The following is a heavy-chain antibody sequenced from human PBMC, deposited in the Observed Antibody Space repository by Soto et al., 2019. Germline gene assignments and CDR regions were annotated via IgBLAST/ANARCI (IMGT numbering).Heavy chain of an antibody. D-gene: IGHD3-16*01. CDR1: GFNFAGYF. J-gene: IGHJ4*02. V-gene: IGHV1-2*02. CDR2: INPNSGAT. CDR3: ARAVWGSSKEFDY. Sequence: GSSVKVSCKTSGFNFAGYFLHWVRQAPGQGLEWMGWINPNSGATKDAQKFQGRVTMTWDTSISTGYMELVSLRFDDTAVYYCARAVWGSSKEFDYWGQGTRVTVCS.